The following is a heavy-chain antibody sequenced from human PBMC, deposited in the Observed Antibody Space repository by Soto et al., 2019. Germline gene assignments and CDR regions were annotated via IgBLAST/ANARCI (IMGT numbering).Heavy chain of an antibody. Sequence: QLQLQESGPGLVKPSETLSLTCTVSGCSISSSSYYWGWIRQPPGKGLEWIGSTYYSGSTYYIPSLKSRVNISVDTSKSQFSLELSSVTAADTAVYYWARHYGYEVFDYWGQGTLVTVSS. V-gene: IGHV4-39*01. D-gene: IGHD5-18*01. CDR3: ARHYGYEVFDY. J-gene: IGHJ4*02. CDR2: TYYSGST. CDR1: GCSISSSSYY.